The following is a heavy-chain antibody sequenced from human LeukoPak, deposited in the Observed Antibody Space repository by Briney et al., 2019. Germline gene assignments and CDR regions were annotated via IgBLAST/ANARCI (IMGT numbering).Heavy chain of an antibody. Sequence: GASVKVSCTASGYTFTSYGISWVRQAPGQGLEWMGWISVYNGNTNYAQKLQGRVTMTTDTSTSTAYMELRSLRSEDTAVYYCAILGEYCSGGSCSLGYYYGMDVWGQGTTVTVSS. V-gene: IGHV1-18*01. CDR3: AILGEYCSGGSCSLGYYYGMDV. J-gene: IGHJ6*02. CDR2: ISVYNGNT. D-gene: IGHD2-15*01. CDR1: GYTFTSYG.